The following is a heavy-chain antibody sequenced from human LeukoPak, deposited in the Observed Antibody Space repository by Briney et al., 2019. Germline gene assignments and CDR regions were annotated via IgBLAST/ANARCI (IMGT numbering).Heavy chain of an antibody. CDR2: ISSSSSTI. J-gene: IGHJ4*02. CDR3: ARDFRSKAY. Sequence: GGSLRLSCAASGFTFSSYSMNWVRQAPGKGLEWVSYISSSSSTIYYADSVKGRFTISRDNAKNSLYLQMNSLRAEDTAVYYCARDFRSKAYWGQGTLVTVSS. CDR1: GFTFSSYS. V-gene: IGHV3-48*01.